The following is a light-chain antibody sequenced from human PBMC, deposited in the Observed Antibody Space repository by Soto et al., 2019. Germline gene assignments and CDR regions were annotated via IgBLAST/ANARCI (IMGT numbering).Light chain of an antibody. CDR3: QQTDKLPLT. CDR2: DTS. CDR1: QAISNH. Sequence: DIQMTQSPSPLPASVGDRVIITCQASQAISNHLNWYQQKPGRAPKLLIYDTSNWETGVPSRFRGSGGGTDFTFAITSLQPEDFATYFCQQTDKLPLTFGGGTNLDMK. J-gene: IGKJ4*01. V-gene: IGKV1-33*01.